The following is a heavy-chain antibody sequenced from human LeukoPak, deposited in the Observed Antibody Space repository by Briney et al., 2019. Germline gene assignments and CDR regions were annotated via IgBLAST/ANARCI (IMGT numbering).Heavy chain of an antibody. Sequence: SETLSLTCVVYGGSFSDYYWTWIRQPPGKGLEWIGEIDHSGTTNYNPSLKSRVTMSVDTSKNQFSLMVSSVTAADTAVYYCATGRNGVVPAPILGVGPWYNYHYMDVWGKGTTVTVSS. CDR1: GGSFSDYY. J-gene: IGHJ6*03. V-gene: IGHV4-34*01. CDR2: IDHSGTT. CDR3: ATGRNGVVPAPILGVGPWYNYHYMDV. D-gene: IGHD2-2*02.